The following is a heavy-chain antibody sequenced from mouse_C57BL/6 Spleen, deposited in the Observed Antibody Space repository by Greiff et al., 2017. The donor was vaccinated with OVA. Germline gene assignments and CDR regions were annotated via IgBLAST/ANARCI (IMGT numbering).Heavy chain of an antibody. V-gene: IGHV1-15*01. D-gene: IGHD2-4*01. Sequence: QVQLKQSGAELVRPGASVTLSCKASGYTFTDYEMHWVKQTPVHGLEWIGAIDPETGGTAYNQKFKGKAILTADKSSSTAYMELRSLTSEDSAVYYCTRGRLRRGGYYAMDYWGQGTSVTVSS. CDR3: TRGRLRRGGYYAMDY. CDR2: IDPETGGT. J-gene: IGHJ4*01. CDR1: GYTFTDYE.